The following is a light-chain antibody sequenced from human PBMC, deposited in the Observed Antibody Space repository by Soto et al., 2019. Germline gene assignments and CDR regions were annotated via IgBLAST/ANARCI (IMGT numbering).Light chain of an antibody. Sequence: QSVLTQPPSVSAAPGQTVTISCSGSSSNIGNNYVSWYQHLPGTAPKLLIYDNDKRPSGIPDRFSGSKSGTSATLGITGLQTGDEADYYCSSYAGSNNFKVFGTGTKLTVL. CDR1: SSNIGNNY. V-gene: IGLV1-51*01. CDR2: DND. CDR3: SSYAGSNNFKV. J-gene: IGLJ1*01.